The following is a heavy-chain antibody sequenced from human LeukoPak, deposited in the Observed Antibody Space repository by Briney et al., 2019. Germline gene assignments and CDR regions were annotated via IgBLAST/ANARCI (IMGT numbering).Heavy chain of an antibody. Sequence: PSETLSLTCTVSGGPISSSSYFWGWIRQPPGKGLEWIGSIFYSGSTYYNPSLNSRVTISIDTSKNQFSLRLSSVTAADTAVYYCARQMNTVTAGYWGQGTLVTVSS. D-gene: IGHD4-17*01. V-gene: IGHV4-39*01. CDR3: ARQMNTVTAGY. CDR2: IFYSGST. J-gene: IGHJ4*02. CDR1: GGPISSSSYF.